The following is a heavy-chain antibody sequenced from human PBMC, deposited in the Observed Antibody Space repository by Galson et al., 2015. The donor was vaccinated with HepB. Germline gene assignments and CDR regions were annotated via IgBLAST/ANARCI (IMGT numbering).Heavy chain of an antibody. D-gene: IGHD1-26*01. V-gene: IGHV3-21*01. Sequence: SLRLSCAASGFTFSSYSMNWVRQAPGKGLEWVSSISSSSSYIYYADSVKGRFTISRDNAKNSLYLQMNSLRAEDTAVYYCARVPSGSYSRGYWGQGTLVTVSS. J-gene: IGHJ4*02. CDR3: ARVPSGSYSRGY. CDR2: ISSSSSYI. CDR1: GFTFSSYS.